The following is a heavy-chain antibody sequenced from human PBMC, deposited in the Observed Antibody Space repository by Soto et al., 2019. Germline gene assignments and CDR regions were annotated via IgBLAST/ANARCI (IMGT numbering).Heavy chain of an antibody. Sequence: PRESLKISCKGSGYSFTSYWIGWVRQMPGKGLEWMGIIYPGDSDTRYSPSFQGQVTISADKSISTAYLQWSSLKASDTAMYYCARHGNQLEDYYDSSGLYYYYYGTDVWGQGTTVTVSS. CDR2: IYPGDSDT. J-gene: IGHJ6*02. CDR3: ARHGNQLEDYYDSSGLYYYYYGTDV. V-gene: IGHV5-51*01. CDR1: GYSFTSYW. D-gene: IGHD3-22*01.